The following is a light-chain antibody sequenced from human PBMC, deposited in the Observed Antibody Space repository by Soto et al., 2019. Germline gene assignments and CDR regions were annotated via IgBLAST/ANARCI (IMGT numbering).Light chain of an antibody. CDR1: SSDIGGYKY. CDR3: SSYTGGSTYV. CDR2: DVS. Sequence: QSALTQPGSVSRSPGQSITISYTGTSSDIGGYKYVSWYQQHPGKAHKLMIYDVSNRPSGVSNRFSGSKSGNTATLTISGLQGEDEAEYYCSSYTGGSTYVFGTGSKVTAL. V-gene: IGLV2-14*01. J-gene: IGLJ1*01.